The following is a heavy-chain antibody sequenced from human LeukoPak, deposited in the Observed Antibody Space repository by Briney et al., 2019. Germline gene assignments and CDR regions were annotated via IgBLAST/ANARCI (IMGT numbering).Heavy chain of an antibody. Sequence: PGGSLRLSCAASGFTFRNYWMSWVRQAPGTGLEWVANIKQDGSDRNYVTSERGRFTISRDNAESSLYLQMNSLRAEDTAVYYCVRNLAVAGTCFDSWGQGTLVTVSS. J-gene: IGHJ4*02. D-gene: IGHD6-19*01. CDR1: GFTFRNYW. CDR2: IKQDGSDR. V-gene: IGHV3-7*03. CDR3: VRNLAVAGTCFDS.